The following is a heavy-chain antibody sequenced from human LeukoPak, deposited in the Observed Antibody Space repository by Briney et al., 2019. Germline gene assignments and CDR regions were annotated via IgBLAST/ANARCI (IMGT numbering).Heavy chain of an antibody. CDR1: GCSFTSYW. CDR2: IYPGDSDT. CDR3: ARRPGPYGSGSSVLGMDV. Sequence: GESLKISCKGSGCSFTSYWIGWVRQMPGKGLEWMGIIYPGDSDTRYSPSFQGQVTISADKSISTAYLQWSSLRASDTAMYYCARRPGPYGSGSSVLGMDVWGQGTTVTVSS. J-gene: IGHJ6*02. V-gene: IGHV5-51*01. D-gene: IGHD3-10*01.